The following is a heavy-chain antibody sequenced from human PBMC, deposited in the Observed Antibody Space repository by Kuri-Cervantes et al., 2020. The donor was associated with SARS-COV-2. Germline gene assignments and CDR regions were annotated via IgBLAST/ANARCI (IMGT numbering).Heavy chain of an antibody. D-gene: IGHD6-19*01. CDR3: ARGNVAVAGDAFDV. V-gene: IGHV3-66*01. J-gene: IGHJ3*01. CDR2: IFTDDKT. Sequence: GGSLSLSCAASGFTVNSYCINWVRQAPGKGLEWVSVIFTDDKTYYADSVKDRVNMSRDNFRNTVFLQINSLRADDTAVYYCARGNVAVAGDAFDVWGHGTVVTVSS. CDR1: GFTVNSYC.